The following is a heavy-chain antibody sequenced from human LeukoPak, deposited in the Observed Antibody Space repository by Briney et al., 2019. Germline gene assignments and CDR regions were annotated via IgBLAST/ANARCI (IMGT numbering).Heavy chain of an antibody. Sequence: SETLSLTCTVSGGSISSGDYYWSWIRQPPGKGLEWIGYIYYSGSTYYNPSLKSRVTISVDTSKNQFSLKLSSVTAADTAVYYCARGGGGSYHLYYFDYWGQGTLVTVSS. CDR1: GGSISSGDYY. D-gene: IGHD1-26*01. CDR2: IYYSGST. CDR3: ARGGGGSYHLYYFDY. V-gene: IGHV4-30-4*01. J-gene: IGHJ4*02.